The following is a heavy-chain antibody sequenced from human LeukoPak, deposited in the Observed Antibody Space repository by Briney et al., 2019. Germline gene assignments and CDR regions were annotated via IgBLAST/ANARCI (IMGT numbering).Heavy chain of an antibody. CDR3: AKDLRGYSYVPPVAFDI. J-gene: IGHJ3*02. D-gene: IGHD5-18*01. V-gene: IGHV3-9*01. Sequence: GGSLRLSCAASGFTFDDYAMHWVRQAPGKGLEWVSGISWNSGSIGYADSVKGRFTISRDNAKNSLYLQMNSLRAEDTALYYCAKDLRGYSYVPPVAFDIWGQGTMVTVSS. CDR2: ISWNSGSI. CDR1: GFTFDDYA.